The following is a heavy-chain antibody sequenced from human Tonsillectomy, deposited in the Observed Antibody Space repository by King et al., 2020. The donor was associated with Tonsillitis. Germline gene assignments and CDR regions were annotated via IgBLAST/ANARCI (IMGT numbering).Heavy chain of an antibody. Sequence: VQLVESGGGVVQPGRSLRLSCAASGFIFSNYGFYWVRQAPGKGLEWVAIISYDGSNKYYADSVKGRFTISRDNSKNTLYLQMKSLRAEDTAVYYWAKEADEAAAGTKFTDYWGQGTLVTVSS. CDR1: GFIFSNYG. CDR2: ISYDGSNK. V-gene: IGHV3-30*18. D-gene: IGHD6-13*01. J-gene: IGHJ4*02. CDR3: AKEADEAAAGTKFTDY.